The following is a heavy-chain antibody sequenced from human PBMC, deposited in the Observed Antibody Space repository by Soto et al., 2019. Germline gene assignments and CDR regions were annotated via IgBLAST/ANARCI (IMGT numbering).Heavy chain of an antibody. J-gene: IGHJ4*02. Sequence: GGSLRLSCAASGFTFSSYGMHWVRQAPGKGLEWVANIMKDGSDKYYVDSVKGRFTISRDNAKNSLYLQMNSLRAEDTAVYYCAGLDTALVTNRSNYWGQGTLVTVSS. D-gene: IGHD5-18*01. CDR2: IMKDGSDK. CDR3: AGLDTALVTNRSNY. CDR1: GFTFSSYG. V-gene: IGHV3-7*01.